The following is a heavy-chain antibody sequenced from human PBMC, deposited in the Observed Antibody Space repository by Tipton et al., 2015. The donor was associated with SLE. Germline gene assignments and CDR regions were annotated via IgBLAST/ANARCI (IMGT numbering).Heavy chain of an antibody. CDR3: ARQWAQGWSGTYFDS. CDR1: GGSISSNYW. Sequence: SLRLSCAVSGGSISSNYWWSWVRQSPGKGLEWIGEVYHRGTTNYNPSLNSRGTISLDKSRNQFSLKLNSVTAADTAVYYCARQWAQGWSGTYFDSWGQGTRVTVSS. J-gene: IGHJ4*02. V-gene: IGHV4-4*02. D-gene: IGHD3-3*01. CDR2: VYHRGTT.